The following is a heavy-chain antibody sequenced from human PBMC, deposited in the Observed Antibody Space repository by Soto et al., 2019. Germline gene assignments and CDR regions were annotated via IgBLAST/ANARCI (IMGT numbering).Heavy chain of an antibody. V-gene: IGHV5-51*01. Sequence: PGESLKISCKGSGYSFTSYWIGWVRQMPGKGLEWMGIIYPGDSDTRYSPSFQGQVTISADKSISTSDLQGSSLKASDNPMHYCPRHSGARTVDASDIWGQGTMVKVSS. J-gene: IGHJ3*02. D-gene: IGHD6-6*01. CDR1: GYSFTSYW. CDR2: IYPGDSDT. CDR3: PRHSGARTVDASDI.